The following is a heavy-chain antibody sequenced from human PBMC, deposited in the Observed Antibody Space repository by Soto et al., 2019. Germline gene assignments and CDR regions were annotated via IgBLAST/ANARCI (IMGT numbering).Heavy chain of an antibody. CDR3: ANILTAKNYYYYYGMDA. CDR1: GFTFSSYG. CDR2: ILYDGSNK. V-gene: IGHV3-30*18. Sequence: PGGSLRLSCAASGFTFSSYGMHWVRQAPGKGLEWVAVILYDGSNKYFADSVKGRFTISSDNSKITLYLQMNSLRAEDTSFYYCANILTAKNYYYYYGMDAWGQGTTVTVSS. D-gene: IGHD3-9*01. J-gene: IGHJ6*02.